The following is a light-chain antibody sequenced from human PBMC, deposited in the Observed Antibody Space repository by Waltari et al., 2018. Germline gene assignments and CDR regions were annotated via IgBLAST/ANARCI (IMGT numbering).Light chain of an antibody. CDR1: QSVLYSSNNKNY. CDR3: QQYYSTPIT. CDR2: WAS. Sequence: DIVMTQPPDSLAVSLGERATINCKSSQSVLYSSNNKNYLAWYQQKPGQPPKLLIYWASTRESGVPDRFSGSGSGTDFTLTISSLQAEDVAVYYCQQYYSTPITFGPGTKVDIK. J-gene: IGKJ3*01. V-gene: IGKV4-1*01.